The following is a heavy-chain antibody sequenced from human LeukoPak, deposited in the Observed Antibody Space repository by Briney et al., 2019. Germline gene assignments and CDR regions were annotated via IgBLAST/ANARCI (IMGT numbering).Heavy chain of an antibody. CDR1: GYTFTSYG. CDR2: ISAYNGNT. V-gene: IGHV1-18*01. Sequence: ASVKVSCKASGYTFTSYGISWVRQAPGQGLEWMGWISAYNGNTNYAQKLQGRVTMTTDTSTSTAYMELSSLRSEDTAVYYCARAALYSSGWLFDYWGQGTLVTVSS. J-gene: IGHJ4*02. D-gene: IGHD6-19*01. CDR3: ARAALYSSGWLFDY.